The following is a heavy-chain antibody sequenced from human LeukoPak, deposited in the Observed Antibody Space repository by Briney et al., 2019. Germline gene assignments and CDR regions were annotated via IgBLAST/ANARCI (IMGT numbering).Heavy chain of an antibody. Sequence: PGGSLRLSCAASGFTFSSYGMSCVRQAPGKGLEGVSSISSSSSYIYYADSVKGRFTISRDNAKNSLYLQMNSLRAEDTAVYYCASLPDRYYDAKPSSWGQGTLVTVSS. CDR1: GFTFSSYG. CDR2: ISSSSSYI. J-gene: IGHJ5*02. D-gene: IGHD4/OR15-4a*01. CDR3: ASLPDRYYDAKPSS. V-gene: IGHV3-21*01.